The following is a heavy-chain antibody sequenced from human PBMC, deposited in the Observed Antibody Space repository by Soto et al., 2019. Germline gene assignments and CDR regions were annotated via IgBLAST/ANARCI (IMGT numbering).Heavy chain of an antibody. D-gene: IGHD2-8*02. CDR1: GYTFTSYG. V-gene: IGHV1-18*01. CDR3: ARDLDPGLPGGFDP. CDR2: ISAYNGNT. J-gene: IGHJ5*02. Sequence: ASVKVSCKASGYTFTSYGISWVRQAPGQGLEWMGWISAYNGNTNYAQKLQGRVAMTTDTSTSTAYMELRSLRSDDTAVYYCARDLDPGLPGGFDPWGQGTLVTVSS.